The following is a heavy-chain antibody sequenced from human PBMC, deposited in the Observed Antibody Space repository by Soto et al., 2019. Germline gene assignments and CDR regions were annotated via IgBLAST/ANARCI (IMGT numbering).Heavy chain of an antibody. CDR1: GFTFSSYW. Sequence: GGSLRLSCAASGFTFSSYWMHWVRQAPGKGLVWVSRINSDGSSTSYADSVKGRFTISRDNAKNTLYLQMNSLRAEDTAVYYCASLLYGSLGNWFDPWGQGTLVTVSS. J-gene: IGHJ5*02. CDR3: ASLLYGSLGNWFDP. CDR2: INSDGSST. V-gene: IGHV3-74*01. D-gene: IGHD3-16*01.